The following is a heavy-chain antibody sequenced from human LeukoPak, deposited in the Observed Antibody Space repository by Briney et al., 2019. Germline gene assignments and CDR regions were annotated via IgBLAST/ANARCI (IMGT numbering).Heavy chain of an antibody. D-gene: IGHD5-12*01. CDR1: GFTFSSYS. CDR3: ARDPGYSGYESNSGDY. J-gene: IGHJ4*02. V-gene: IGHV3-21*01. CDR2: ISSSSSYI. Sequence: GGSLRLSCAASGFTFSSYSMNWVRQAPGKGLEWVSSISSSSSYIYYADSVKGRFTISRDNAKNSLYLQMNSLRAEDTAVYYCARDPGYSGYESNSGDYWGQGTLVTVSS.